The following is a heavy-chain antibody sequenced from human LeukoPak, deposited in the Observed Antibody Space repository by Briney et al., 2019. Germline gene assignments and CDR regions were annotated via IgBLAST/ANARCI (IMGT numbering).Heavy chain of an antibody. CDR1: GFTFSSYA. J-gene: IGHJ4*02. V-gene: IGHV3-30*04. Sequence: GGSLRLSCVASGFTFSSYAVHWVREAPGKGVEWVAVIAYDGCNKYYADSVKGRFTISRDNSKNTLYLQMNSLRAEDTAVYYCARDSTLTMIVVVPPDYWGQGTLVTVSS. CDR2: IAYDGCNK. CDR3: ARDSTLTMIVVVPPDY. D-gene: IGHD3-22*01.